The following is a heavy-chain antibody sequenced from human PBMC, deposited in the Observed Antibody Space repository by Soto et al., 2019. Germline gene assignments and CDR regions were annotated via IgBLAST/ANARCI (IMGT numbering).Heavy chain of an antibody. CDR2: ISYDGSKK. CDR3: VKDRGLSSADLAY. V-gene: IGHV3-30*18. Sequence: QVLLVESGGGVVQPGRSLRLSCAASGFTFSSFGMHWVRQVPGKGLEWVALISYDGSKKYYADSVKGRFTISRDKSKNTLYLQMNSLRVEDTAVYYCVKDRGLSSADLAYWGQGTLVTVSS. CDR1: GFTFSSFG. D-gene: IGHD6-19*01. J-gene: IGHJ4*02.